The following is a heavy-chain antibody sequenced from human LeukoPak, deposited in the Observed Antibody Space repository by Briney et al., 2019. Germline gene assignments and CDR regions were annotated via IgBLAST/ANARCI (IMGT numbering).Heavy chain of an antibody. J-gene: IGHJ5*02. CDR3: ARGLREQQLVRGNWFDP. CDR1: GFTFSSYN. D-gene: IGHD6-13*01. V-gene: IGHV3-48*04. CDR2: ISSSSNTI. Sequence: PGGSLRLSCAASGFTFSSYNMNWVRQAPGKGLEWVSYISSSSNTIYYADSVKGRFTISRDNAKNTLYLQMNSLRAEDTAVYYCARGLREQQLVRGNWFDPWGQGTLVTVSS.